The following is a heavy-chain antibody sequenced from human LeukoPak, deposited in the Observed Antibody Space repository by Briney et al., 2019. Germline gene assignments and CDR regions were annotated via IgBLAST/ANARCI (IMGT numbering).Heavy chain of an antibody. CDR1: GFTFSSYA. CDR2: INSNSDTV. J-gene: IGHJ4*02. D-gene: IGHD6-19*01. V-gene: IGHV3-48*01. Sequence: PGGSLRLSCAASGFTFSSYAMNWVRQAPGKGLEWLSYINSNSDTVYDADSVKGRFAISRDNSKNTLYLQMNSLRAEDTAVFYCAKYGIVVAGKGLPDWWGQGTLVTVSS. CDR3: AKYGIVVAGKGLPDW.